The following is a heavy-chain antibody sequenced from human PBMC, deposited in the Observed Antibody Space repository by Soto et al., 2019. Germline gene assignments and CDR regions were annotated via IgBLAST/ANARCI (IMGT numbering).Heavy chain of an antibody. CDR2: IYNAVST. CDR1: GGSPYSSH. D-gene: IGHD1-1*01. Sequence: SETLSLTCTVSGGSPYSSHWGWIRQPPGKGLEWIGYIYNAVSTNYIPSLKSRVTISADVSKNHFSLELRSVTAADTAVYYCARASDGYNSGVFELWGQGTMVTVSS. CDR3: ARASDGYNSGVFEL. J-gene: IGHJ3*01. V-gene: IGHV4-59*01.